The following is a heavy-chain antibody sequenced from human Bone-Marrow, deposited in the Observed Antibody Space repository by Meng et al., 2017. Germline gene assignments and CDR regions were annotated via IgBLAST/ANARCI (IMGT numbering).Heavy chain of an antibody. CDR3: ARDLESGSYYNFQH. CDR2: IIPIFGTA. J-gene: IGHJ1*01. V-gene: IGHV1-69*01. D-gene: IGHD1-26*01. Sequence: QVQMGQSGAQVKKPGSSVKASCKASGGTFSSYAISWVRQAPGQGLEWMGGIIPIFGTANYAQKFQGRVTITADESTSTAYMELSSLRSEDTAVYYCARDLESGSYYNFQHWGQGTLVTVSS. CDR1: GGTFSSYA.